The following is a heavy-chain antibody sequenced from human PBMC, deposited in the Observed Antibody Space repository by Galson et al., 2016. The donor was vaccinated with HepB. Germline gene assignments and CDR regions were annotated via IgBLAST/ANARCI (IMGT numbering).Heavy chain of an antibody. D-gene: IGHD6-13*01. CDR1: GFTFRHYG. CDR2: ISRDGSLT. J-gene: IGHJ5*02. Sequence: SLRLSCAASGFTFRHYGMHWVRQAPGQGLEWVAIISRDGSLTFYADSVKGRFIISRDNSKNTLYLQMTSLRPNDTAIYYCAKAMAAGRTNWFDPWGQGVLVTVS. V-gene: IGHV3-30*18. CDR3: AKAMAAGRTNWFDP.